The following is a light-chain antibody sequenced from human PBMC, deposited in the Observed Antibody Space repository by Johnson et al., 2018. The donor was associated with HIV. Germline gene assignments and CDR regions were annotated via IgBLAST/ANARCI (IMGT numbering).Light chain of an antibody. V-gene: IGLV1-51*01. CDR3: ATWDTSLSVYV. CDR1: SSNIVNIY. J-gene: IGLJ1*01. CDR2: DNH. Sequence: QSVLTQPPSVSAAPGQKVTISCSASSSNIVNIYISWYQHLPGTAPKLLIYDNHKRPSGIPDRFSGSKSGTSVTLPITGPQTGDEADYSCATWDTSLSVYVFGTGTKVTVL.